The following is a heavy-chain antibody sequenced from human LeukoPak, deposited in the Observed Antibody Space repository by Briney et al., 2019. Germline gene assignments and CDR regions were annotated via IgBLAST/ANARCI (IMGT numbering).Heavy chain of an antibody. V-gene: IGHV4-59*01. CDR2: IYYSGST. Sequence: SETLSLTCTESGGSISSYYWSWIRQPPGKGLEWIGYIYYSGSTNYNPSLKSRGTISVGTSKNQFSLKLSSVTAADTAVYYCARGIGPRFDYWGQGTLVTVSS. CDR3: ARGIGPRFDY. J-gene: IGHJ4*02. CDR1: GGSISSYY. D-gene: IGHD2-15*01.